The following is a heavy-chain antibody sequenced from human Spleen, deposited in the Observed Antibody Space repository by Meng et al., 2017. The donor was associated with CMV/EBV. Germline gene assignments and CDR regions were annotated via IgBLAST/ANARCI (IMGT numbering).Heavy chain of an antibody. D-gene: IGHD5-24*01. CDR2: ISWNSGSI. CDR1: GFTFDDYA. Sequence: SLKISCAASGFTFDDYAMHWVRQAPGKGLEWVSGISWNSGSIGYADSVKGRFTISRDNAKNSLYLQMNSLRAEDSAVYYCAREEWLHPILDYWGQGTLVTVSS. J-gene: IGHJ4*02. CDR3: AREEWLHPILDY. V-gene: IGHV3-9*01.